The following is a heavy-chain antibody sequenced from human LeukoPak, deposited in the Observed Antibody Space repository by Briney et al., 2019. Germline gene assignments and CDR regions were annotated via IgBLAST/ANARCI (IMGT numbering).Heavy chain of an antibody. D-gene: IGHD7-27*01. Sequence: GGSLRLSCAASGFTFRNYGMHWVRQAPGKGLEWVAVIWYDGSNEIYADAVKGRFTFSRDNSKNMLYLQMNSLRAEDTAVYYCARDRNWGSAAHHFDLWGQGTLVSVSS. V-gene: IGHV3-33*01. CDR3: ARDRNWGSAAHHFDL. CDR2: IWYDGSNE. J-gene: IGHJ4*02. CDR1: GFTFRNYG.